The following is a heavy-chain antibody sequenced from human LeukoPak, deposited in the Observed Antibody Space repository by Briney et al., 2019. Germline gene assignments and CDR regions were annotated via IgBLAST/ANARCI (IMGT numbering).Heavy chain of an antibody. J-gene: IGHJ4*02. CDR2: ISGDGGST. V-gene: IGHV3-43*02. Sequence: GGSPRLSCAASGFTFDDYAMHWVRHAPGKGLEWVSLISGDGGSTYYADSVKGRFTISRDNAKNTLYLQMNSLRAEDTAVYYCATTGYYYDSSGRPGWGQGTLVTVSS. CDR3: ATTGYYYDSSGRPG. CDR1: GFTFDDYA. D-gene: IGHD3-22*01.